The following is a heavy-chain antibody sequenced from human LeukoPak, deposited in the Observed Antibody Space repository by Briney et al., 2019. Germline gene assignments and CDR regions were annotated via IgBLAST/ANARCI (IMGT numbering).Heavy chain of an antibody. J-gene: IGHJ4*02. D-gene: IGHD1-20*01. CDR3: ARDVNWNLDY. Sequence: ASVKVSCKASGYTFTSYGISWVRQAPGQGLEWMGWISTYNGNTKYAQRLLDRVTMTTDTSTSTAYMELRSLRSDDTAAYYCARDVNWNLDYWGQGTLVTVSS. CDR1: GYTFTSYG. CDR2: ISTYNGNT. V-gene: IGHV1-18*01.